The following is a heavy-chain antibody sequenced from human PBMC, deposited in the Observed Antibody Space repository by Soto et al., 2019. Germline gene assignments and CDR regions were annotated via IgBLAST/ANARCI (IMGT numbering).Heavy chain of an antibody. V-gene: IGHV1-3*01. D-gene: IGHD3-22*01. Sequence: GASVKVSCKASGYTFASYAMHWVRQAPGQRLEWMGWINAGNGNTKYSQKFQGRVTITRDTSASTAYMELSSLRSEDTAVYYCARDYDSSGYYLVPFDYWGQGTLVTVSS. CDR1: GYTFASYA. CDR2: INAGNGNT. CDR3: ARDYDSSGYYLVPFDY. J-gene: IGHJ4*02.